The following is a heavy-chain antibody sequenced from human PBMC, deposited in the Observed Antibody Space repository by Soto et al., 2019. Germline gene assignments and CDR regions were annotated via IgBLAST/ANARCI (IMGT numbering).Heavy chain of an antibody. CDR2: IIPIFGTA. D-gene: IGHD6-19*01. CDR3: ARSAAVAGTGDYYYYGMDV. J-gene: IGHJ6*02. Sequence: SVKVSCKASGGTFSSYAISWVRQAPGQGLEWMGGIIPIFGTANYAQKFQGRVTITADESTSTAYMELSSLISEDTAVYYCARSAAVAGTGDYYYYGMDVWGQGTTVTVSS. V-gene: IGHV1-69*13. CDR1: GGTFSSYA.